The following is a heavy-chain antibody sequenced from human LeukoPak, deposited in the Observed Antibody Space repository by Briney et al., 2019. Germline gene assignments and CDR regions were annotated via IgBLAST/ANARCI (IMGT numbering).Heavy chain of an antibody. D-gene: IGHD2-2*01. V-gene: IGHV4-39*01. CDR3: ARNHCSSTSCAPNWFDP. CDR2: IYYSGST. CDR1: GGSICSSSYY. J-gene: IGHJ5*02. Sequence: PSETLSLTCTVSGGSICSSSYYWGWIRQPPGKGLEWIGSIYYSGSTYYNPSLKSRVTISVDTSKNQFSLKLSSVTAADTAVYYCARNHCSSTSCAPNWFDPWGQGTLVTVSS.